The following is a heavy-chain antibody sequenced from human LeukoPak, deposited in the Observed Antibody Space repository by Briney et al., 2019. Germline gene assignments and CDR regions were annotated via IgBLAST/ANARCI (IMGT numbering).Heavy chain of an antibody. D-gene: IGHD6-19*01. J-gene: IGHJ4*02. V-gene: IGHV3-30*19. Sequence: GGSLRLSCAASGFTFSSYAMHWVRQAPGKGLEWVAVILYDGSNKYYADSVKGRFTISRDNSKNTLYLQMNSLRAEDTAVYYCARDGVAVAGTNFDYWGQGTLVTVSS. CDR1: GFTFSSYA. CDR3: ARDGVAVAGTNFDY. CDR2: ILYDGSNK.